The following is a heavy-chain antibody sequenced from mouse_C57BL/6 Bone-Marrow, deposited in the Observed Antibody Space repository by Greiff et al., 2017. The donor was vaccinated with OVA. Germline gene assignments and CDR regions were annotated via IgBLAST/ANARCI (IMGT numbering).Heavy chain of an antibody. Sequence: EVQLQQSGPVLVKPGASVKMSCKASGYTFTDYYMNWVKQSHGKSLEWIGVINPYNGGTSYNQKFKGKATLTVDKSSSTAYMELNSLTSEDSAVYYCARGSGNFGGVDYWGQGTSVTVSS. CDR2: INPYNGGT. V-gene: IGHV1-19*01. CDR1: GYTFTDYY. J-gene: IGHJ4*01. CDR3: ARGSGNFGGVDY. D-gene: IGHD2-1*01.